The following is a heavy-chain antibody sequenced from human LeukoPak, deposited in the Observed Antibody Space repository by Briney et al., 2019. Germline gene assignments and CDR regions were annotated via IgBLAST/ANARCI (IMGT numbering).Heavy chain of an antibody. CDR2: ISYDGSKK. V-gene: IGHV3-30*04. D-gene: IGHD6-19*01. J-gene: IGHJ4*02. CDR3: ARDRYSSGWYGDFDC. CDR1: GFTFINYA. Sequence: GGSLRLSCAATGFTFINYAMNWVRQAPGKGLEWVALISYDGSKKYYADSVKGRFTISRDNSKNTLYLQMNSLRAEDTAVYYCARDRYSSGWYGDFDCWGQGTLVTVSS.